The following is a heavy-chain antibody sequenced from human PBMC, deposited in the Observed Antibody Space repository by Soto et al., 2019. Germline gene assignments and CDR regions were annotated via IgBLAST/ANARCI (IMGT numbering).Heavy chain of an antibody. CDR3: AKGAGTTGYYFDY. CDR2: ISYDGSNK. CDR1: GFTFSSYG. Sequence: QVQLVESGGGVVQPGRSLRLSCAASGFTFSSYGMHWVRQAPGKGLEWVAVISYDGSNKYYADSVKGRFTISRDNFKNTLYLQVNSLRAEDTAVYYCAKGAGTTGYYFDYWGQGTLVTVSS. J-gene: IGHJ4*02. D-gene: IGHD1-1*01. V-gene: IGHV3-30*18.